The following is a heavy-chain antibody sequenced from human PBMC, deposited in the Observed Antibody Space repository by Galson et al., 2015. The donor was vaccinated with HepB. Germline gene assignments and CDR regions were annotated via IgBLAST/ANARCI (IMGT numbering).Heavy chain of an antibody. V-gene: IGHV3-23*01. J-gene: IGHJ4*02. D-gene: IGHD6-19*01. CDR3: AKKWGSERGVAGSLD. CDR2: ISASGRFT. CDR1: GFTFNSYV. Sequence: SLRLSCAASGFTFNSYVVGWVRQAPGEGLEWVSSISASGRFTYYADSVKGRFTLSRYNSKHTLYLQMNSLRAEDTAVYYCAKKWGSERGVAGSLDWGQGTLVTVSS.